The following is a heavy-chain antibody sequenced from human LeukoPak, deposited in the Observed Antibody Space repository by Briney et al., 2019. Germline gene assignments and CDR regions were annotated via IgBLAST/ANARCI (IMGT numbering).Heavy chain of an antibody. Sequence: GASVKVSCKASDYAFTNSGSTWVRQAPGQGLEWMGWSSANNGDTSYAQKFQGRVTMTTDTSTSTAYMELRGLRSDDTAIYYCARGLGSAFDYWGQGTLVTVSS. CDR2: SSANNGDT. CDR1: DYAFTNSG. J-gene: IGHJ4*02. CDR3: ARGLGSAFDY. V-gene: IGHV1-18*01. D-gene: IGHD3-9*01.